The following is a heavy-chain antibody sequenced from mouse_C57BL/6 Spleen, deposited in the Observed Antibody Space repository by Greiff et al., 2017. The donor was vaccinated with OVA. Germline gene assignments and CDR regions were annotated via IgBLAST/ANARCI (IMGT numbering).Heavy chain of an antibody. J-gene: IGHJ4*01. Sequence: EVQLQQSGGDLVKPGGSLKLSCAASGFTFSSYGMSWVRQTPDKRLEWVATISSGGSYTYYPARVKGRFTISRDNATNTLYLQMSSLKSEDTAMYYCARQRANWDDAMDYWGQGTSVTVSS. CDR1: GFTFSSYG. D-gene: IGHD4-1*01. CDR2: ISSGGSYT. V-gene: IGHV5-6*01. CDR3: ARQRANWDDAMDY.